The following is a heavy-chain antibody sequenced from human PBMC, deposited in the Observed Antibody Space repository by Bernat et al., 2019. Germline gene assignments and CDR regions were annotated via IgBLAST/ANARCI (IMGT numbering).Heavy chain of an antibody. Sequence: QVQLQESGPGLVKPSQTLSLTCTVSGGSINSGYYYWTWIRQHKGKDLEWSGYIYYSGNTYYNPFIRSRVTISVDTSKNQFSLKPGSVTAADTAVYFCAKVEGAYVDFDVWGQGTMVTVSS. CDR2: IYYSGNT. CDR1: GGSINSGYYY. CDR3: AKVEGAYVDFDV. V-gene: IGHV4-31*03. J-gene: IGHJ3*01. D-gene: IGHD4-17*01.